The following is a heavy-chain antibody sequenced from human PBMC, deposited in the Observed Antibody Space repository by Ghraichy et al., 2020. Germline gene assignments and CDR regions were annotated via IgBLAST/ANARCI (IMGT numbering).Heavy chain of an antibody. CDR2: IYYSGST. V-gene: IGHV4-31*03. CDR3: ARLVSPTVTTDDAFDI. Sequence: SQTLSLTCTVSGGSISSGGYYWSWIRQHPGKGLEWIGYIYYSGSTYYNPSLKSRVTISVDTSKNQFSLKLSSVTAADTAVYYCARLVSPTVTTDDAFDIWGQGTMVTVSS. CDR1: GGSISSGGYY. J-gene: IGHJ3*02. D-gene: IGHD4-17*01.